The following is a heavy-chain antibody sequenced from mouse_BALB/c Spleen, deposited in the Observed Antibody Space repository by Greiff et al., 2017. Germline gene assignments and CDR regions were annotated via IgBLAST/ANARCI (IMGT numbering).Heavy chain of an antibody. D-gene: IGHD2-2*01. V-gene: IGHV14-1*02. CDR3: ARGGLRRYFDV. J-gene: IGHJ1*01. CDR2: IDPENGNT. CDR1: GFNIKDYY. Sequence: EVQLQQSGAELVRPGALVKLSCKASGFNIKDYYMHWVKQRPEQGLEWIGWIDPENGNTIYDAKFQGKASITADTSSNTAYLQLSSLTSEDTAVYYCARGGLRRYFDVWGAGTTVTVSS.